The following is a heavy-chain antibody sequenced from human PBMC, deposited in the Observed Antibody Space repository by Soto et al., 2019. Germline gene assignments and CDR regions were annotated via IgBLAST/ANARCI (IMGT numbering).Heavy chain of an antibody. V-gene: IGHV3-23*01. D-gene: IGHD2-15*01. Sequence: EVQLLESGGGLVQPGGSLRLSCAASGFPFSSRAMSWVRQAPGKGLEWVSAISGSGTITYYADSVKGRFTISRDTSKNTLKQQMNSLRADDTAVYYCAEWARYCSGADCRAWGQGTLVTVSS. CDR1: GFPFSSRA. CDR2: ISGSGTIT. J-gene: IGHJ5*02. CDR3: AEWARYCSGADCRA.